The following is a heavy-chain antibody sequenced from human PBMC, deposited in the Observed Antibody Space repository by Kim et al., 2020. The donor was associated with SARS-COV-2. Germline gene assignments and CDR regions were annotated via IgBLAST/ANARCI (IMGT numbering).Heavy chain of an antibody. J-gene: IGHJ3*02. D-gene: IGHD3-22*01. CDR3: AIRGGYDAFDI. Sequence: NYARKLQGRGTMTTDTSTSTAYMELRSLRSDDTAVYYCAIRGGYDAFDIWGQGTMVTVSS. V-gene: IGHV1-18*01.